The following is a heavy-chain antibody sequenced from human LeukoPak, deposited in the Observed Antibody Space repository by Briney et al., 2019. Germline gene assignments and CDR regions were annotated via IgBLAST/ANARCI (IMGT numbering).Heavy chain of an antibody. CDR2: MNPNSGNT. CDR3: ARGGFYDTPGP. Sequence: ASVKVSCKASGYTFINYDISWVRQATGQGLEWMGWMNPNSGNTGYAQEFQGRVTITRNTSINTAYMELSSLRSEDTAVYYCARGGFYDTPGPWGQGTLVTVSS. D-gene: IGHD2/OR15-2a*01. J-gene: IGHJ5*02. V-gene: IGHV1-8*03. CDR1: GYTFINYD.